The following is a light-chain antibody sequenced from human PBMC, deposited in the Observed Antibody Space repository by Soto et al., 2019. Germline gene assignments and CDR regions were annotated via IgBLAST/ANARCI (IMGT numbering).Light chain of an antibody. CDR1: SSDVGGYNF. CDR2: EVS. J-gene: IGLJ2*01. CDR3: SSYTSSSTLV. V-gene: IGLV2-14*01. Sequence: QSLLTQPASVSGSPGQSITISCTGTSSDVGGYNFVSWYQQHPGKAPKLMIFEVSYRPSGVSNRFSGSKSGNTASLTISGLQAEDEADYYCSSYTSSSTLVFGGGTKVTVL.